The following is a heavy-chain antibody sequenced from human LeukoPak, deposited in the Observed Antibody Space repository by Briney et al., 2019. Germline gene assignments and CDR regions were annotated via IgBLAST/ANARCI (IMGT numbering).Heavy chain of an antibody. CDR2: ISGSAGST. Sequence: SGGSLTLSCAASGFTFSTYAMIWVRQAPGKGLEWVSGISGSAGSTYYADSVKGRFTVSRDNAKNSLYLQMNSLRVEDTAVYYCVRTARLSDYWGQGTLVTVSS. CDR3: VRTARLSDY. CDR1: GFTFSTYA. V-gene: IGHV3-23*01. J-gene: IGHJ4*02. D-gene: IGHD6-6*01.